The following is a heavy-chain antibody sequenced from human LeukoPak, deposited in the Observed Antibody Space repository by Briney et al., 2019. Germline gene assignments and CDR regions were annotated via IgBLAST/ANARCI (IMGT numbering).Heavy chain of an antibody. D-gene: IGHD4-23*01. CDR1: GYTFTGYY. CDR3: ARDNSMHERGWWFDP. J-gene: IGHJ5*02. Sequence: ASVKVSCKASGYTFTGYYMHWVRQAPGQGLEWMGWINPNSGGTNYAQKFQGRVTMTRDTSISTAYMELSRLRSDDTAVYYCARDNSMHERGWWFDPWGQGTLVTVSS. CDR2: INPNSGGT. V-gene: IGHV1-2*02.